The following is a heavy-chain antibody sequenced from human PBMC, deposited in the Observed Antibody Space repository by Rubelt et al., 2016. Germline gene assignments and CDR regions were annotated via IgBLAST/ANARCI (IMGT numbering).Heavy chain of an antibody. CDR2: INPNSGGT. CDR1: TFTGYY. Sequence: TFTGYYMHWVRQAPGQGLEWMGRINPNSGGTNYAQKFQGRVTMTRDTSISTAYMELSRLRSDDTAVYYCARGGLEYSSSFAYWGQGTLVTVSS. D-gene: IGHD6-13*01. CDR3: ARGGLEYSSSFAY. J-gene: IGHJ4*02. V-gene: IGHV1-2*06.